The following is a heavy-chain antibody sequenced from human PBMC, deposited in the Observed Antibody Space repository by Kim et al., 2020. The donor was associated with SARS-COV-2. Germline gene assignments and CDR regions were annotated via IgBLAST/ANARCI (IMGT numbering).Heavy chain of an antibody. V-gene: IGHV1-69*13. D-gene: IGHD3-10*01. CDR1: GGTFSSYA. CDR2: IIPIFGTA. J-gene: IGHJ6*02. Sequence: SVKVSCKASGGTFSSYAISWVRQAPGQGLEWMGGIIPIFGTANYAQKFQGRVTITADESTSTAYMELSSLRSEDTAVYYCARDGWGASYYYYYGMDVWGQGTTVTVSS. CDR3: ARDGWGASYYYYYGMDV.